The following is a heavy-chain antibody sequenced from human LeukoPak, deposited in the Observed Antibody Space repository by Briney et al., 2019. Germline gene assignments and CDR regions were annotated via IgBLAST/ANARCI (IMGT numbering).Heavy chain of an antibody. CDR1: GFTFSNYA. CDR2: ISGSGGST. CDR3: ARGPETEYYSSSGFYYGGFDS. J-gene: IGHJ4*02. D-gene: IGHD3-22*01. V-gene: IGHV3-23*01. Sequence: GGSLRLSCVASGFTFSNYAMTWVRQPPGKGLEWASAISGSGGSTYYADSVKGRFSISRDNSRTTLYLQVNSLRGEDTAVYYCARGPETEYYSSSGFYYGGFDSWGQGTLVTVSS.